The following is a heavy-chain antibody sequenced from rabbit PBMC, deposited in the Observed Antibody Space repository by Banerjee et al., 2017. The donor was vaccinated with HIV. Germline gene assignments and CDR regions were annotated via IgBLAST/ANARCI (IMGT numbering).Heavy chain of an antibody. J-gene: IGHJ4*01. V-gene: IGHV1S40*01. Sequence: QSLEESGGDLVKPGASLTLTCKASGIDFSSYYDMCWVRQAPGKGLEWIACIDAGDNGDTYYASWAKGRFTGSKTSSTTVTLQMTSLTAADTATYFCARDLAGVIGWNFNLWGQGTLVTVS. D-gene: IGHD4-1*01. CDR3: ARDLAGVIGWNFNL. CDR1: GIDFSSYYD. CDR2: IDAGDNGDT.